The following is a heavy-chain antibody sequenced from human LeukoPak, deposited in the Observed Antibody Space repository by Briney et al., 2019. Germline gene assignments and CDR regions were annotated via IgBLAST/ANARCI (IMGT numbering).Heavy chain of an antibody. J-gene: IGHJ4*02. D-gene: IGHD3-10*01. CDR3: ANALTLVRGVIAPLDY. Sequence: GGSLRLSCAASGFTFSSSAMSWVRQAPGKGLEWVSAISGSGDSTYYADSLKGRFTISRDNSKNTVYLQINSLRAEDTAVYRCANALTLVRGVIAPLDYWGQGTLVTVSS. V-gene: IGHV3-23*01. CDR1: GFTFSSSA. CDR2: ISGSGDST.